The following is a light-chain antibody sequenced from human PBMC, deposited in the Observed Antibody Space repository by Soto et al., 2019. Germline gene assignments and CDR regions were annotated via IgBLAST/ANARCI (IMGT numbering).Light chain of an antibody. CDR2: QAS. CDR3: QQYNSYPT. V-gene: IGKV1-5*03. CDR1: QSISSW. Sequence: DIQMTQSPSTLSASVGDRVTITCRASQSISSWLAWYQQKPGKAPKLLIYQASRLESGVPSRFSGSGYGTEFTLTISRLQPDDFETYYCQQYNSYPTFGGGTKVEIK. J-gene: IGKJ4*01.